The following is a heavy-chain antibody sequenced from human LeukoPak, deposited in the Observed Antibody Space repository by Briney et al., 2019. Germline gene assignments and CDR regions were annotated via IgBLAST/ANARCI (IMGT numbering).Heavy chain of an antibody. CDR3: ASLRITMIVVVP. CDR2: INHSGST. D-gene: IGHD3-22*01. J-gene: IGHJ5*02. CDR1: GGSISSGDYY. V-gene: IGHV4-39*07. Sequence: SETLSLTCTVSGGSISSGDYYWSWIRQPPGKGLEWIGEINHSGSTNYNPSLKSRVTISVDTSKNQFSLKLSSVTAADTAVYYCASLRITMIVVVPWGQGTLVTVSS.